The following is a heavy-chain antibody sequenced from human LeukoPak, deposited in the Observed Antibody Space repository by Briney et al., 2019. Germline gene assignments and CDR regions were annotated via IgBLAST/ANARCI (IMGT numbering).Heavy chain of an antibody. CDR2: IYYSGSA. CDR3: ARRSYAHYDSSGYYSPYYFDY. D-gene: IGHD3-22*01. Sequence: SETLSLTCTVSGGSISSYYWSWIRQPPGKGLEWVGYIYYSGSANYNPSLKSLVTISVDTSKNQFSLKLSSVTAADTAVYYCARRSYAHYDSSGYYSPYYFDYWGQGTLVTVSS. CDR1: GGSISSYY. J-gene: IGHJ4*02. V-gene: IGHV4-59*08.